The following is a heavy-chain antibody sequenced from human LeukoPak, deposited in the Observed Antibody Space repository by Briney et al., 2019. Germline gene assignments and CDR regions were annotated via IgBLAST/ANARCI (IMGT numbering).Heavy chain of an antibody. J-gene: IGHJ4*02. Sequence: SETLSLTCSVSGGSISSSSYYWGWIRQPPGKGPEWIGTFHYSGSTYYNPSLKSRVTISVNMSKNQFSLKLISVTAADTAVYYCARLYRKTYKWNDQPDYWGQGTLVTVSS. CDR1: GGSISSSSYY. V-gene: IGHV4-39*07. CDR3: ARLYRKTYKWNDQPDY. CDR2: FHYSGST. D-gene: IGHD1-20*01.